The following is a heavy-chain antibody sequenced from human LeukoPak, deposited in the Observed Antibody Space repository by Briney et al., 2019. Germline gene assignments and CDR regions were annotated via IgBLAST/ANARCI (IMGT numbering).Heavy chain of an antibody. CDR2: ISGSGAST. CDR1: GFTFSTYA. J-gene: IGHJ4*02. CDR3: ARDLAGYNSFDY. V-gene: IGHV3-23*01. D-gene: IGHD5-24*01. Sequence: GGSLRLSCAASGFTFSTYAMSWVRQAPGKGLEWVSVISGSGASTYYADSVKGRFTISRDNSKNTLYLQMNSLRAEDTAVYYCARDLAGYNSFDYWGQGTLVTVSS.